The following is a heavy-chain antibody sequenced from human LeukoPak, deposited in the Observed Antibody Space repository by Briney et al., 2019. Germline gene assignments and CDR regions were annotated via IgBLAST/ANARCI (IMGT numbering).Heavy chain of an antibody. V-gene: IGHV1-2*02. D-gene: IGHD3-9*01. J-gene: IGHJ3*02. CDR1: GYTFTGYY. Sequence: ASVKVSCKASGYTFTGYYMHWVRQAPGQGPEWMGWINPNSGGTNYAQKFQGRVTMTRDTSISTAYMELSRLRSDDTAVYYCARDGPDYDILTGYFAFDIWGQGTMVTVSS. CDR3: ARDGPDYDILTGYFAFDI. CDR2: INPNSGGT.